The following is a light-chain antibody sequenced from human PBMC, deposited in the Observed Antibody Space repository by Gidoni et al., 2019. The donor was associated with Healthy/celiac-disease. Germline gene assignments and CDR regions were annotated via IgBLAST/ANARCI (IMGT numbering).Light chain of an antibody. CDR2: LGS. V-gene: IGKV2-28*01. Sequence: DIVMTQSPLPRPVTPGEPASIYCRPSQSLMHSNGYNYLDWYLQKPGQSPQLLFYLGSSRAAGVPGMFSGSGSGTDFTLKSSRVEDEDVGDYCCKQAIQTVTFGGGTKVEIK. CDR1: QSLMHSNGYNY. J-gene: IGKJ4*01. CDR3: KQAIQTVT.